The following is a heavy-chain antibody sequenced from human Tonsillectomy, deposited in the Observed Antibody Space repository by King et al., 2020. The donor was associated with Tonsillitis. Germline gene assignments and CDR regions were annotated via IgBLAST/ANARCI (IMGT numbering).Heavy chain of an antibody. V-gene: IGHV3-9*01. CDR2: ISWNGGTI. CDR1: GFTFDDYA. Sequence: DVQLVESGGGLVQPGRSLRLSCAASGFTFDDYAMHWVRQAPGKGLEWVSGISWNGGTIDYADSVRGRFTISRDNAKNSLYLQMNSLRAEDTALYYCAKDMGEGYCNSISCPHIEYGFDIWGQGTMVTVSS. CDR3: AKDMGEGYCNSISCPHIEYGFDI. D-gene: IGHD2-2*01. J-gene: IGHJ3*02.